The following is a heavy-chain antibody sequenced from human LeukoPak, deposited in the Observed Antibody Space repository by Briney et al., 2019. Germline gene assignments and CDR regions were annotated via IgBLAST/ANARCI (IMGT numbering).Heavy chain of an antibody. CDR1: GGSISGSNW. CDR2: IYHSGST. V-gene: IGHV4-4*02. CDR3: ARETVASIGHYYGMDV. D-gene: IGHD6-19*01. Sequence: SETLSLTCGVTGGSISGSNWWSWVRQPPGKGLEWIGEIYHSGSTNYNPSLKSRVTISVDKSKNQLSLKLSSVTAADTAVYYCARETVASIGHYYGMDVWGQGTTVTVSS. J-gene: IGHJ6*02.